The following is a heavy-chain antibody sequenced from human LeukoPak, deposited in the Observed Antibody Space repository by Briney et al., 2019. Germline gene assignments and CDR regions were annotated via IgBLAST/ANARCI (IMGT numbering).Heavy chain of an antibody. Sequence: ASVKVSCKASGYTFTDYYMHWVRQAPGQGLEWMGRINPNSGGTNYAQKFQGRVTMTRDTSISTAYMEVSRLRSDDTAVYYCARLILHCSGGSCYQDRNAVDDYWGQGTLVTVSS. J-gene: IGHJ4*02. CDR1: GYTFTDYY. CDR3: ARLILHCSGGSCYQDRNAVDDY. V-gene: IGHV1-2*06. CDR2: INPNSGGT. D-gene: IGHD2-15*01.